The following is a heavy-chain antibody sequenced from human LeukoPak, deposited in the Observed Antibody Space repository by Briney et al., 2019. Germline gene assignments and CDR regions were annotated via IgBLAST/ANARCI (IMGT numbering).Heavy chain of an antibody. CDR1: GFTFNSYA. CDR2: ISGSGGST. Sequence: GGSLRLSCAASGFTFNSYAMSWVRQAPGKGLEWVSAISGSGGSTYYADSVKGRFTISRDNSKNTLYLQMNSLRAEDTAVYYCAKGIPRQTTVTNFDYWGQGTLVTVSS. V-gene: IGHV3-23*01. CDR3: AKGIPRQTTVTNFDY. D-gene: IGHD4-17*01. J-gene: IGHJ4*02.